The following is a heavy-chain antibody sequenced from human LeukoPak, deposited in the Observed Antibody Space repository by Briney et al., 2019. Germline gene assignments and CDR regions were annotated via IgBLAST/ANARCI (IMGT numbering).Heavy chain of an antibody. D-gene: IGHD5-18*01. J-gene: IGHJ4*02. CDR2: ISGSGDTI. CDR1: GFTFSDFS. V-gene: IGHV3-11*01. CDR3: TRDAPAIQRGDN. Sequence: PGGSLRLSCAASGFTFSDFSMGWIRQAPGKGLEWVSYISGSGDTIFHADSVRGRFTISRDNARNSMYLHMNSLRAEDTAVYYCTRDAPAIQRGDNWGQGTQVTVSS.